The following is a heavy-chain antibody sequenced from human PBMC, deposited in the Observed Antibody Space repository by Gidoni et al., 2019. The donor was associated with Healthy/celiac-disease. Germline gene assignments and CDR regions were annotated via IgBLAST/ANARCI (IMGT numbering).Heavy chain of an antibody. J-gene: IGHJ5*02. Sequence: QVQLQESGPGLVKPSETLSLTCTVSGCSVSSGSYYWSWIRQPPGKGLEWIGYICYSGSTNYNPSLKSRVTISVDTSKNQFSLKLSSVTAADTAVYYCARVPYYDFWSGSPANWFDPWGQGTLVTVSS. CDR2: ICYSGST. D-gene: IGHD3-3*01. CDR1: GCSVSSGSYY. CDR3: ARVPYYDFWSGSPANWFDP. V-gene: IGHV4-61*01.